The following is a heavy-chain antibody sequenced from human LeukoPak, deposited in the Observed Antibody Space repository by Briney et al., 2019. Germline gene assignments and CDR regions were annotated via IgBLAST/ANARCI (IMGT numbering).Heavy chain of an antibody. D-gene: IGHD6-19*01. CDR3: ARDQARQWLAYNWFDP. CDR2: IIPILGIA. V-gene: IGHV1-69*04. J-gene: IGHJ5*02. Sequence: SVKVSCKASGGTFSSYAISWVRQAPGQGLEWMGRIIPILGIANYAQKFQGRVTITADKSTSTAYMELSSLRSEGTAVYYCARDQARQWLAYNWFDPWGQGTLVTVSS. CDR1: GGTFSSYA.